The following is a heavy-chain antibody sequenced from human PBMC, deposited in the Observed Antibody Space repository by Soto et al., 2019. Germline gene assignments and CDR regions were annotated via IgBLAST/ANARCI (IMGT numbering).Heavy chain of an antibody. Sequence: GGSLRLSCAASGFTLSNYAMSWVRQAPGKGLEWVSAISGSGGTTYYADSVKGRFTISRDNLKNTLYLQMNSLRAEDTAVYYCAKVKVPVTTAYYYYMDVWGKGSTVTVSS. D-gene: IGHD4-4*01. CDR2: ISGSGGTT. CDR3: AKVKVPVTTAYYYYMDV. CDR1: GFTLSNYA. V-gene: IGHV3-23*01. J-gene: IGHJ6*03.